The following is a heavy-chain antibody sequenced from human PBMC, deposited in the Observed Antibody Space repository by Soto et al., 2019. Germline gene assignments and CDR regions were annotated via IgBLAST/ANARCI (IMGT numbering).Heavy chain of an antibody. V-gene: IGHV1-69*02. CDR1: GGTFSSYT. Sequence: QVQLVQSGAEVKKPGSSVKVSCKASGGTFSSYTISWVRQAPGQGLEWMGRIIPILGIANYAQKFQGRVXIXAXXSTSTAYMELSSLRSEDTAVYYCAGVVVPAAGFDPWGQGTLVTVSS. CDR3: AGVVVPAAGFDP. D-gene: IGHD2-2*01. CDR2: IIPILGIA. J-gene: IGHJ5*02.